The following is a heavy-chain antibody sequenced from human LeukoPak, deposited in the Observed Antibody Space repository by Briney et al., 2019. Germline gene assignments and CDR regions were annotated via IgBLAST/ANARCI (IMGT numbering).Heavy chain of an antibody. CDR2: IVPIFGTT. Sequence: GASVNVSCKASGGSFSSYAITWVRQAPGQGLEWMGGIVPIFGTTNNAQKFQGRVTITADESTSTVYMELSSLRFEDTAVYYCATLGKQFVNAEYLQYWGQGTLVTVSS. J-gene: IGHJ1*01. CDR1: GGSFSSYA. V-gene: IGHV1-69*13. D-gene: IGHD6-6*01. CDR3: ATLGKQFVNAEYLQY.